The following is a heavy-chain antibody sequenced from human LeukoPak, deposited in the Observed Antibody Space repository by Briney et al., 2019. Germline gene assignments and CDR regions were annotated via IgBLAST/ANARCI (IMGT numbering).Heavy chain of an antibody. V-gene: IGHV3-23*01. Sequence: PGGSLRLSCAASGFTFSSYAMNWVRQPPGKGLEWVSGIRWNVDKTNFAASVNGWFTISRINSKHSLYLQMDSMRAEGTAVYDCERGAVHGDFLLLSWFDAWGQGTLVTVPS. CDR3: ERGAVHGDFLLLSWFDA. CDR1: GFTFSSYA. J-gene: IGHJ5*02. D-gene: IGHD4-17*01. CDR2: IRWNVDKT.